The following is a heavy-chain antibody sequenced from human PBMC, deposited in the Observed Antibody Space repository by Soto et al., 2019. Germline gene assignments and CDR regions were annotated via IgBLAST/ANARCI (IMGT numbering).Heavy chain of an antibody. V-gene: IGHV4-30-2*03. CDR1: GGSISSGGYS. D-gene: IGHD3-22*01. Sequence: SETLSLTCAVSGGSISSGGYSWSWIRQPPGKGLEWIGYIYHSGSTYYNPSLKSRVTISVDTSKNQFSLKLTSVTAADTAVYYCARRVDYYDSNGYSDNWGQGTLVTVSS. CDR2: IYHSGST. J-gene: IGHJ4*02. CDR3: ARRVDYYDSNGYSDN.